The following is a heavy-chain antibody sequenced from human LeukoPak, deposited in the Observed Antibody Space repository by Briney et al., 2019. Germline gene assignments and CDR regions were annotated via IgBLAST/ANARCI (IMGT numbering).Heavy chain of an antibody. D-gene: IGHD3-10*01. J-gene: IGHJ4*02. CDR2: IRYDGSNK. CDR3: AREPTYGSGSYHDY. Sequence: PGGSLRLSCAASGFTFSSYGMHWVRQAPGKGLEWVAFIRYDGSNKYYADSVKGRFTISRDNSKNTLYLQMNSLRAEDTAVYYCAREPTYGSGSYHDYWGQGTLVTVSS. CDR1: GFTFSSYG. V-gene: IGHV3-30*02.